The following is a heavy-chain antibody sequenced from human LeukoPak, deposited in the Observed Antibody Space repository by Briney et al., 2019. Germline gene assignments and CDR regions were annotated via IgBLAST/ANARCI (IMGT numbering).Heavy chain of an antibody. CDR2: INNDGSST. CDR3: ARESGRSYYLNY. Sequence: GGSLRLSCAASGFTFISYWLHWVRQAPGKGLVWVARINNDGSSTTYADSVKGRFTISRDNAKNTVYLHMNSLRAEDTAVYYCARESGRSYYLNYWGQGNLVTVSS. D-gene: IGHD1-26*01. CDR1: GFTFISYW. V-gene: IGHV3-74*03. J-gene: IGHJ4*02.